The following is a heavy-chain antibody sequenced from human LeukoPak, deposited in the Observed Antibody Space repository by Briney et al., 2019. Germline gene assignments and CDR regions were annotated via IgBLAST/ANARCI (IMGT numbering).Heavy chain of an antibody. CDR2: ISGSGDST. CDR3: AKQEDYGGNSYADS. Sequence: PGGSLRLSCAASGFTFSSYAMGWVRQAPGKGLEWVSLISGSGDSTYYADSVKGRFTISRDNSKKTLYLQMNSVRAEDTAAYYCAKQEDYGGNSYADSWGQGTLVTVSS. D-gene: IGHD4-23*01. CDR1: GFTFSSYA. J-gene: IGHJ4*02. V-gene: IGHV3-23*01.